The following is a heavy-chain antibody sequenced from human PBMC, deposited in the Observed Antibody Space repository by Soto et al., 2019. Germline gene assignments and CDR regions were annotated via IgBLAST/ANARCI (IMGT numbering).Heavy chain of an antibody. CDR2: INPNSGGT. V-gene: IGHV1-2*04. CDR3: ARCQYSGYDYDLYYYYGMDV. J-gene: IGHJ6*02. D-gene: IGHD5-12*01. Sequence: ASVKVSCKASGYTFTGYYMHWVRQAPGQGLEWMGWINPNSGGTNYAQKFQGWVTMTRDTSISTAYMELSRLRSDDTAVYYCARCQYSGYDYDLYYYYGMDVWGQGTTVTVSS. CDR1: GYTFTGYY.